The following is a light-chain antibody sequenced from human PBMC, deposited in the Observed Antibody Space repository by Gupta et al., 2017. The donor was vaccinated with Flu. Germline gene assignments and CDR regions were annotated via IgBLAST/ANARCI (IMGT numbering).Light chain of an antibody. Sequence: DVVMTQTPVSLPVTLGQPATISCKSSQSLVYADGNIYLNWFHQRPGQSPRRLIYKISNRDSGVPDRFSGSGSGTDFTLKITRVEAEDVGFYYCRQGSNWQYTFGQGTKLEIK. CDR1: QSLVYADGNIY. CDR2: KIS. CDR3: RQGSNWQYT. J-gene: IGKJ2*01. V-gene: IGKV2-30*01.